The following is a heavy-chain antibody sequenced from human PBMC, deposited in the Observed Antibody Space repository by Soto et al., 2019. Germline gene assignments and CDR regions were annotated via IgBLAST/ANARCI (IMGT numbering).Heavy chain of an antibody. CDR3: AREEGDSSGHYYGMDV. CDR1: GGSISSGDYY. D-gene: IGHD3-22*01. Sequence: PSETLSLTCTVSGGSISSGDYYLGWIRQPPGKGLEWIGYIYYSGSTYYNPSLKSRVNISVDTSKNQFYMKLRSVNAADTAVYYCAREEGDSSGHYYGMDVWGQGTTVTVSS. V-gene: IGHV4-30-4*02. J-gene: IGHJ6*02. CDR2: IYYSGST.